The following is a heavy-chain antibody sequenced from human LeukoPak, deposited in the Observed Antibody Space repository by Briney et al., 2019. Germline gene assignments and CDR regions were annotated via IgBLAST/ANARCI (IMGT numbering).Heavy chain of an antibody. Sequence: PGGSLRLSCAASGFTFSSYTMNWVRQAPGKGLEWVSFISTSSSYIYYADSVKGRFTISRDNAKNSLYLQMNSLRAEDTAVYYCARDPSGWYQYYFDYWGQGTLVTVSS. CDR3: ARDPSGWYQYYFDY. CDR2: ISTSSSYI. CDR1: GFTFSSYT. J-gene: IGHJ4*02. V-gene: IGHV3-21*01. D-gene: IGHD6-19*01.